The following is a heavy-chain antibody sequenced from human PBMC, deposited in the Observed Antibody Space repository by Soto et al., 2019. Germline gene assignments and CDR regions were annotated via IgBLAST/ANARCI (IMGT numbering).Heavy chain of an antibody. CDR3: ACALKISLGEIDY. D-gene: IGHD3-3*01. V-gene: IGHV4-31*03. CDR2: IYYTGST. CDR1: GGSIRSASYH. J-gene: IGHJ4*02. Sequence: KTSETLSLTCTVFGGSIRSASYHWTGIRQHPGKGLEWIGHIYYTGSTYYNPSLKSRIAISVDTSKNQFSLKLTSVTAADTAVYYCACALKISLGEIDYWCQASLVTVSS.